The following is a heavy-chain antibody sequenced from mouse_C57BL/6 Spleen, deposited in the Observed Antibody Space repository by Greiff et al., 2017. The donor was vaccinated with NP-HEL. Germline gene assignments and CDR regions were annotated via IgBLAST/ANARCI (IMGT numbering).Heavy chain of an antibody. D-gene: IGHD2-10*02. CDR3: GRKYSYDSYAMDY. CDR1: GYTFTSYT. CDR2: INPSSGYT. V-gene: IGHV1-4*01. J-gene: IGHJ4*01. Sequence: VQLQESGAELARPGASVKMSCKASGYTFTSYTMHWVKQRPGQGLEWIGYINPSSGYTKYNQKFKDKATLTADKSSSTAYMQLSSLTSEDSAVYYCGRKYSYDSYAMDYWGQGTSVTVSS.